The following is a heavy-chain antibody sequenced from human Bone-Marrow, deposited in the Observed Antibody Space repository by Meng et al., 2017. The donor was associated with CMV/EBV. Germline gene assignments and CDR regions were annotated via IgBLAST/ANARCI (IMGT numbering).Heavy chain of an antibody. J-gene: IGHJ5*02. Sequence: GESLKISCVASGFTFSSYAMHWVRQAPGKGLEWVAVISYDGSNKYYAVSVKGRFTISRDNSKNTLYLQMNSLRAEDTAVYYCARERYYGSGSYSCWFDPWGQGTLLTVS. CDR1: GFTFSSYA. D-gene: IGHD3-10*01. CDR2: ISYDGSNK. CDR3: ARERYYGSGSYSCWFDP. V-gene: IGHV3-30-3*01.